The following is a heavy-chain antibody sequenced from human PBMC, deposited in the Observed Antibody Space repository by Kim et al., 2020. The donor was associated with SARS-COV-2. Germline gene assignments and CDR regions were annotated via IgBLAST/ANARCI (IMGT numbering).Heavy chain of an antibody. D-gene: IGHD6-19*01. CDR1: GGTFSSYA. CDR3: ARVGWDSSGWYDSFAY. V-gene: IGHV1-69*13. CDR2: IIPIFGTA. J-gene: IGHJ4*02. Sequence: SVKVSCKASGGTFSSYAISWVRQAPGQGLEWMGGIIPIFGTANYAQKFQGRVTITADESTSTAYMELSSLRSEDTAVYYCARVGWDSSGWYDSFAYWGQGTLVTVSS.